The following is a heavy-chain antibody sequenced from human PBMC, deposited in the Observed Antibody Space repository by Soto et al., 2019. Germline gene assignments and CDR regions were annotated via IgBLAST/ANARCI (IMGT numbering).Heavy chain of an antibody. Sequence: EVQLVESGGGLVKPGGSLRLSCAASGFTFSSYSMNWVRQAPGKGLEWVSSISSSSSYIYYADSVKGRFTISRDNTKNSLYLQMNSLRAEDTAVYYCARLDGGYGMDVWGQGTTVTVSS. J-gene: IGHJ6*02. V-gene: IGHV3-21*01. CDR1: GFTFSSYS. CDR2: ISSSSSYI. D-gene: IGHD3-10*01. CDR3: ARLDGGYGMDV.